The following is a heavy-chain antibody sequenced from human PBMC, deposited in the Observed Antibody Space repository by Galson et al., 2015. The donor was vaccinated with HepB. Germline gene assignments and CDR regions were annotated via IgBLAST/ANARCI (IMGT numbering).Heavy chain of an antibody. CDR3: ASSMVVHAVTHTGGSYFYPYYGMDF. D-gene: IGHD3-22*01. CDR2: IHNSGST. CDR1: DGSISSGNYY. J-gene: IGHJ6*02. V-gene: IGHV4-61*01. Sequence: TCTVIDGSISSGNYYWTWIRQPPGKGLEWIGYIHNSGSTNNHPSLNGRVTISVDTSKNQFSLELRSVTAADTAVYYCASSMVVHAVTHTGGSYFYPYYGMDFWGQGTPVTVSS.